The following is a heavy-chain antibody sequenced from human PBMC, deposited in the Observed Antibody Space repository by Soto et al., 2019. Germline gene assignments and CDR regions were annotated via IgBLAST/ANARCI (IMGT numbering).Heavy chain of an antibody. CDR3: ARVLDVLRYFDWLPTPPYYMDV. CDR1: GGSISSYY. Sequence: TLSLTCTVSGGSISSYYWSWIRQPPGKGLEWIGYIYYSGSTNYNPSLKSRVTISVDTSKNQFSLKLSSVTAADTAVYYCARVLDVLRYFDWLPTPPYYMDVWGKGTTVTVSS. D-gene: IGHD3-9*01. V-gene: IGHV4-59*01. J-gene: IGHJ6*03. CDR2: IYYSGST.